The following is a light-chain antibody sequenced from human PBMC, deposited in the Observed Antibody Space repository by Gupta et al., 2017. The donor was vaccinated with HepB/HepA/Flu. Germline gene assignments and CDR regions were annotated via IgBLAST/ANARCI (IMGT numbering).Light chain of an antibody. Sequence: SYALTQPPSVSVSLGKMARITCSGEALPKKYAYWYQQKPGQFPVLVIYKDSERPSGIPERFSGSSAGTIVTLTMSGVKAEDEDDYYWLSADSSGTVFGGGTKLTVL. J-gene: IGLJ3*02. V-gene: IGLV3-16*01. CDR1: ALPKKY. CDR3: LSADSSGTV. CDR2: KDS.